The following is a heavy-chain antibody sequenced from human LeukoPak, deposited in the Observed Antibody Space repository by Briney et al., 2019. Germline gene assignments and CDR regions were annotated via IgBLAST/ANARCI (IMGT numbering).Heavy chain of an antibody. V-gene: IGHV4-39*07. CDR1: GDPISSSRYY. CDR3: ARDPDSNGSPLGPFDI. Sequence: SETLSLTCTVPGDPISSSRYYSGWIRQPPGKGLEWIGRIYYSVCTYYKPTLKSRVTISVDTAKNQFSLRLSSVTAADTALYYCARDPDSNGSPLGPFDIWGQGTMVTVSS. D-gene: IGHD3-22*01. J-gene: IGHJ3*02. CDR2: IYYSVCT.